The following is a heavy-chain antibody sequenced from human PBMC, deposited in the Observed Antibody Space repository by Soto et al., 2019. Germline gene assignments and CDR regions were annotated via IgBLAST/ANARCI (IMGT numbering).Heavy chain of an antibody. CDR1: GGSISSGGYY. CDR3: ARVLFCCSTSCQYVMAF. J-gene: IGHJ6*02. CDR2: IYYSGST. D-gene: IGHD2-2*01. V-gene: IGHV4-31*03. Sequence: SETLSLTCTVSGGSISSGGYYWSWIRQHPGKGLEWIGYIYYSGSTYYNPSLKSRVTISVDTSKNQFSLKLSSVTAADTAVYYCARVLFCCSTSCQYVMAFWAQGSSVPVS.